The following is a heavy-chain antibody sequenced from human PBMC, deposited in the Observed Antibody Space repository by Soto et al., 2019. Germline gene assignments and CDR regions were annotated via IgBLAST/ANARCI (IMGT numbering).Heavy chain of an antibody. Sequence: LVKVSCKASGGTFSSYAISWVRQAPGQGLEWMGGIIPIFGTANYAQKFQGRVTITADESTSTAYMELSSLRSEDTAVYYCARDPTGTKGYYYYGMDVWGQGTTVTVSS. CDR1: GGTFSSYA. J-gene: IGHJ6*02. CDR2: IIPIFGTA. D-gene: IGHD1-7*01. V-gene: IGHV1-69*13. CDR3: ARDPTGTKGYYYYGMDV.